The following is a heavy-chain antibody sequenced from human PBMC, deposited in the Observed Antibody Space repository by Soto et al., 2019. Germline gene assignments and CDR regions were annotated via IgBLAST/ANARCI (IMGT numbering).Heavy chain of an antibody. V-gene: IGHV1-69*13. CDR2: IIPIFGTA. CDR3: ARADLYCPNGVCYRNFDY. CDR1: GGTFSSYA. D-gene: IGHD2-8*01. Sequence: SVKVSCKASGGTFSSYAISWVRQAPGQGLEWMGGIIPIFGTANYAQKVQGRVTITADESTSTAYMELSSLSSEDTAVYYCARADLYCPNGVCYRNFDYSAQGTLVNV. J-gene: IGHJ4*02.